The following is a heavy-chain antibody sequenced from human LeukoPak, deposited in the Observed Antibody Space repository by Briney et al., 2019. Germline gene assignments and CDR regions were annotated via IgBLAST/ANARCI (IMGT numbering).Heavy chain of an antibody. V-gene: IGHV4-34*01. CDR1: GGSFSGYY. CDR2: INHSGST. J-gene: IGHJ6*03. Sequence: SETLSLTCAVYGGSFSGYYWSWIRQPPGKGLEWIGEINHSGSTNYNPSLKSRVTISVDTSKNQFSLKLSSVTAADTAVYYCARHAAAAGRVYYYYYYMDVWGKGTTATISS. D-gene: IGHD6-13*01. CDR3: ARHAAAAGRVYYYYYYMDV.